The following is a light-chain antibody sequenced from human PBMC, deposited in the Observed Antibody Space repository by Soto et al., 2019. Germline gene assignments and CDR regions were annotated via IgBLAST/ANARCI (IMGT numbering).Light chain of an antibody. CDR1: SSDVGGYNY. Sequence: QSALTQPPSASGSPGQSVTISCTGTSSDVGGYNYVSWYQQHSGKVPKLVVYEVNKRPSGVPDRFSGSKSGNTASLTVAGLPDEDEADSYFTSYAGVNNVFGTGTKVTVL. J-gene: IGLJ1*01. V-gene: IGLV2-8*01. CDR3: TSYAGVNNV. CDR2: EVN.